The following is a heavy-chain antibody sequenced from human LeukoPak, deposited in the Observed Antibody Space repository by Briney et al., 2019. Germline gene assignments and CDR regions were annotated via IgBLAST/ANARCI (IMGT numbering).Heavy chain of an antibody. Sequence: PGRSLRLSCVASGFTFNFYGMHWVRQAPGKGLEGVAFISYDGNNKYYGDSVKGRFTISRDNSKNTLYLQMNSLRAEDTAVYYCAREGPNYYDSSGTTHAFDIWGQGTMVTVSS. J-gene: IGHJ3*02. CDR3: AREGPNYYDSSGTTHAFDI. V-gene: IGHV3-30*03. CDR1: GFTFNFYG. D-gene: IGHD3-22*01. CDR2: ISYDGNNK.